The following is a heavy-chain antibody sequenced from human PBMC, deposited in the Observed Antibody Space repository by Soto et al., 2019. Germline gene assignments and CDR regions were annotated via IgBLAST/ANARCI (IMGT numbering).Heavy chain of an antibody. CDR1: GGSFSGYY. D-gene: IGHD1-26*01. CDR2: INHSGST. J-gene: IGHJ3*02. Sequence: SETLSLTCAVYGGSFSGYYWSWIRQPPGKGLEWIGEINHSGSTNYNPSLKSRVTISVDTSKNQFSLKLSSVTAADTAVYYCARTTTYDAFDIWGQGTMVTVSS. V-gene: IGHV4-34*01. CDR3: ARTTTYDAFDI.